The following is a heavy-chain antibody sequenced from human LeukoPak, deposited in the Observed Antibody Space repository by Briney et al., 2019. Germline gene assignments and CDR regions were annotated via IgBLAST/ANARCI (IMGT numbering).Heavy chain of an antibody. D-gene: IGHD3-10*01. Sequence: PSETLSLTCTVSGDSMTSHSWSWIRQPPGKGLEWIGRVYSSGYTESNLSLKSRVSMSIDTSRNQFSLNLTSVTAADTAFYYCARTGSGNTESLIQFLDPWGRGTLVTVSA. CDR1: GDSMTSHS. CDR3: ARTGSGNTESLIQFLDP. V-gene: IGHV4-4*07. J-gene: IGHJ5*02. CDR2: VYSSGYT.